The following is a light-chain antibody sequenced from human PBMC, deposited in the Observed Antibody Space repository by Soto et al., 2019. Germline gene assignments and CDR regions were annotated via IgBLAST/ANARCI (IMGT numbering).Light chain of an antibody. J-gene: IGKJ5*01. CDR3: QQSFSAPYT. CDR2: AAS. CDR1: QNIGTY. Sequence: DIQMTQSPSSLSASVGDTVSITCRAGQNIGTYLNWYQQRPGQAPTLLIYAASSLQGGIPSRFSGSRSGTDFTLTLNRLQRDDSATYYCQQSFSAPYTFGQGTRLEIK. V-gene: IGKV1-39*01.